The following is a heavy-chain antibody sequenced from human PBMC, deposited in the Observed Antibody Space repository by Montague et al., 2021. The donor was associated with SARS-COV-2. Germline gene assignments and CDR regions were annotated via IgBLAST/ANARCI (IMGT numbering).Heavy chain of an antibody. J-gene: IGHJ6*02. CDR3: AGDYGDYSYYYGLDV. V-gene: IGHV4-61*02. D-gene: IGHD4-17*01. CDR2: INSSGFN. CDR1: GGSIRSGSYY. Sequence: TLSLTCTVYGGSIRSGSYYWSWIRQAAGKGLEWIGRINSSGFNNYNPSLKSRVTMSVDTSKNQLSLKLSSVTAADTAEYYCAGDYGDYSYYYGLDVWGQGTTVTVSS.